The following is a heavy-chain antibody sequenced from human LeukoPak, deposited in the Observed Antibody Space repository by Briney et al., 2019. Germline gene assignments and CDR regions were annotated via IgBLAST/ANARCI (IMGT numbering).Heavy chain of an antibody. V-gene: IGHV1-8*02. Sequence: GASVKVSCKASGYTFTGYYMHWVRQAPGQGLEWMGWINPNSGNTGYAQKFQGRVTMTRNTSISTAYMELSSLRSEDTAVYYCIVVVPAATNWFDPWGQGTLVTVSS. CDR1: GYTFTGYY. J-gene: IGHJ5*02. CDR3: IVVVPAATNWFDP. D-gene: IGHD2-2*01. CDR2: INPNSGNT.